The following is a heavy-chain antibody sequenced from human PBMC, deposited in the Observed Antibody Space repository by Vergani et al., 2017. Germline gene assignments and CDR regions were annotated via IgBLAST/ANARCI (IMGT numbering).Heavy chain of an antibody. CDR1: GYTFTNYP. V-gene: IGHV7-4-1*02. CDR2: INTNIGNP. D-gene: IGHD6-19*01. J-gene: IGHJ6*02. Sequence: QVQLLQSGSELKKPGASVRISCEASGYTFTNYPLIWVRQAPGQGLEFMGWINTNIGNPTYAPGFTGRFVFSLDTSVSTAYLQISGLKAEDSAVYYWARGRQWRLTEYLYGMDVWVQGTTATVSS. CDR3: ARGRQWRLTEYLYGMDV.